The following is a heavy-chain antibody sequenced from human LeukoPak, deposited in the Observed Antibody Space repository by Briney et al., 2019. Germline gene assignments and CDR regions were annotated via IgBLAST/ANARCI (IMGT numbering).Heavy chain of an antibody. CDR3: ARVLPVPYLLDS. CDR2: FFQSEKS. J-gene: IGHJ4*02. D-gene: IGHD3-10*02. Sequence: KASETLSLTCGLSGHSTTRGYYWAWFRQSPGKGPEWIATFFQSEKSFYNASLESRVTMSLDTSKNQFSLNLTSVTAADTAVYYCARVLPVPYLLDSWGQGTHVTVSS. V-gene: IGHV4-38-2*01. CDR1: GHSTTRGYY.